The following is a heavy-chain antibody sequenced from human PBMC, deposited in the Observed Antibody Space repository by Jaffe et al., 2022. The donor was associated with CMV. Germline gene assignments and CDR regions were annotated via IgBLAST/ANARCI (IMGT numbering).Heavy chain of an antibody. Sequence: EVQLLDSGGGLVQRGGSLRLSCAASGFTFHNYAINWVRQAPGKGLEWVSGVSASGDKTYYADSVKGRFTISRDNAKSTVSLQMNSLRAEDTAVYYCAKEQLGYCSNGVCYGLDYWGQGTLVTVSS. D-gene: IGHD2-8*01. CDR2: VSASGDKT. V-gene: IGHV3-23*01. CDR3: AKEQLGYCSNGVCYGLDY. CDR1: GFTFHNYA. J-gene: IGHJ4*02.